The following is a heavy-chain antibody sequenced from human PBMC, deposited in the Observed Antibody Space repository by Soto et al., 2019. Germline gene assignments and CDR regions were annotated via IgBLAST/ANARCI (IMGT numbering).Heavy chain of an antibody. CDR2: ISAYNGNT. V-gene: IGHV1-18*04. CDR3: ASGAVAGSNFDY. CDR1: GYTFTSYG. D-gene: IGHD6-19*01. Sequence: ASVEVSCRASGYTFTSYGTSWVRQAPGQGLEWMGWISAYNGNTNYAQKLQGRVTMTTDTSTSTAYMELRSLRSDDTAVYYCASGAVAGSNFDYWGQGTLVTVSS. J-gene: IGHJ4*02.